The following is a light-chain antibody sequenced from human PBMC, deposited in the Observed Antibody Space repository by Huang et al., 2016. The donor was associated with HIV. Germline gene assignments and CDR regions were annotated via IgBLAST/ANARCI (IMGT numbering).Light chain of an antibody. CDR3: QQSYITPGGVT. CDR2: AAS. CDR1: QSISSY. Sequence: DIQMTQSPSSLSASVGDRVTITCRASQSISSYLNWYQQKPGKAPKLLIYAASSLQSGVPSRFSGSGSVTDFTLTISSLQPEDFATYYCQQSYITPGGVTFGPGTKVDFK. J-gene: IGKJ3*01. V-gene: IGKV1-39*01.